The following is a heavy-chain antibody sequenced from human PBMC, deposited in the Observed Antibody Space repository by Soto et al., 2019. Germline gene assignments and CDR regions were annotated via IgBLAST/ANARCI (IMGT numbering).Heavy chain of an antibody. J-gene: IGHJ4*02. D-gene: IGHD5-12*01. Sequence: QVQLQESGPGLVKPSGTLSLSCAVSGGSVSNNNWWSWVRQSPGNGLEWIGEIHHRGGTSYNPSLESRATLSVDKSKNELPLRLTYVTAADTAVYYCTKNSAYALDYWGLGILVTVSS. CDR2: IHHRGGT. V-gene: IGHV4-4*02. CDR3: TKNSAYALDY. CDR1: GGSVSNNNW.